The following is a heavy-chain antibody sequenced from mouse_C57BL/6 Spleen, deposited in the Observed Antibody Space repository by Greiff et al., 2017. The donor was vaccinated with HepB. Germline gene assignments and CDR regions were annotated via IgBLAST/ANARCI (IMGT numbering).Heavy chain of an antibody. CDR1: GFTFSSYA. D-gene: IGHD2-3*01. J-gene: IGHJ2*01. CDR2: ISSGGDYI. V-gene: IGHV5S21*01. Sequence: EVMLVESGAGLVKPGGSLQVSCAASGFTFSSYAMSWVRHTPEKRLEWVAYISSGGDYIYYADTVKGRFTISRDNARNTLYLQMSSLKSEDTAIYYFASAYDVYYCSSDHSGQGTPLTVSP. CDR3: ASAYDVYYCSSDH.